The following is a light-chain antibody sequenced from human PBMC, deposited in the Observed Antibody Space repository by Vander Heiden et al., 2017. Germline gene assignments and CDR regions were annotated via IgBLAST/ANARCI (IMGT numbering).Light chain of an antibody. CDR1: SRSVPTRYY. V-gene: IGLV8-61*02. CDR2: SPN. J-gene: IGLJ3*02. Sequence: TVLTQAPSFPLSPGGTVTLTCGLSSRSVPTRYYPSRYQPPPGQAPRTPIYSPNTRSSVLPDSLPASILCHQAALTITGDQADDESDYYCVLYMGSGIWVFGGGTKLTVL. CDR3: VLYMGSGIWV.